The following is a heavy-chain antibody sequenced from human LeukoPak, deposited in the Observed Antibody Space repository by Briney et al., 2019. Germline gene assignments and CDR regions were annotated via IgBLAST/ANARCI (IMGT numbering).Heavy chain of an antibody. Sequence: PGGSLRLSCAASGFTFSSYSMNWVRQAPGKGLEWVPYISSSSSTIYYADSVKGRFTISRDNAKNSLYLQMNSLRAEDTAVYYCARAQSYYYDSSGYYRNSGVFDIWGQGTMVTVSS. J-gene: IGHJ3*02. V-gene: IGHV3-48*01. CDR3: ARAQSYYYDSSGYYRNSGVFDI. CDR2: ISSSSSTI. CDR1: GFTFSSYS. D-gene: IGHD3-22*01.